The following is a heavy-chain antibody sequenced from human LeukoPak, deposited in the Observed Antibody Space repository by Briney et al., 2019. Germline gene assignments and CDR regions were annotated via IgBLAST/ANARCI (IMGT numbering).Heavy chain of an antibody. CDR3: ARECFDY. V-gene: IGHV1-8*03. D-gene: IGHD5/OR15-5a*01. J-gene: IGHJ4*02. Sequence: ASVKVSCNASRYTFTNYDINWVRQATGQGLEWMGYMNPNSGNTGYAQKFQGRVTITKNTSISTAYMELSSLRSEDTAVYYCARECFDYWGQGTLVTVSS. CDR1: RYTFTNYD. CDR2: MNPNSGNT.